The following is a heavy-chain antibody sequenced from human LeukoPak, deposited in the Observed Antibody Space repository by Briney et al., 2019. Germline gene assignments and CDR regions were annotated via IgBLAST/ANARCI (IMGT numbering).Heavy chain of an antibody. D-gene: IGHD3-10*01. J-gene: IGHJ5*02. V-gene: IGHV1-46*01. CDR1: GYTFTSYF. CDR2: INPTNGDI. CDR3: AREGVGGSGNYRGMDL. Sequence: GASVKVSCKASGYTFTSYFMHWVRHAPGQGLEWVGVINPTNGDISYAQKFQGRVTVTSDTSTSTVHLELSSLKSEDTALYYCAREGVGGSGNYRGMDLWGQGPLVTVSS.